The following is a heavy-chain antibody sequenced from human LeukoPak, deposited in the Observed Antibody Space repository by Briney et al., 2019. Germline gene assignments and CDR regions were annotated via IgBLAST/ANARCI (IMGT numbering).Heavy chain of an antibody. CDR2: IYHSGTT. V-gene: IGHV4-39*07. CDR1: GGSISSSSYY. D-gene: IGHD3-22*01. Sequence: PSETLSLTCTVSGGSISSSSYYWGWIRQPPGKGLEWIGYIYHSGTTYYNPSLKSRVTISLDRSKNQFSLKLTSVTAADTAVYYCARSPSDSSGYYLDYWGQGTLVTVSS. J-gene: IGHJ4*02. CDR3: ARSPSDSSGYYLDY.